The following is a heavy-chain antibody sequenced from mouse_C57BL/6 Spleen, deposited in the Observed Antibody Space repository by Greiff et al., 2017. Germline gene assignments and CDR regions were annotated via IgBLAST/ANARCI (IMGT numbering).Heavy chain of an antibody. D-gene: IGHD2-12*01. CDR2: INPSNGGT. CDR3: ASHGGYSYDRGGCAY. CDR1: GYTFTSYW. J-gene: IGHJ2*01. V-gene: IGHV1-53*01. Sequence: QVQLQQSGTELVKPGASVKLSCKASGYTFTSYWMHWVQQRPGQGLEWIGNINPSNGGTNYNEKFKSKATLTVDKSSSTASRRLSCLKSEDSVVYYCASHGGYSYDRGGCAYWGQGTTLTVSS.